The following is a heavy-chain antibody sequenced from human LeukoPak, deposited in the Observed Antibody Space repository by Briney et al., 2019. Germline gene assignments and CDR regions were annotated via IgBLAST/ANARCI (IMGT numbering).Heavy chain of an antibody. D-gene: IGHD6-13*01. CDR2: ISGSGGST. J-gene: IGHJ5*02. CDR3: AKPRIAAAGANWFDP. Sequence: PGGSLRFSCAASGFTFSSNAMSWVRQAQGKGLEWVSAISGSGGSTYYADSVKGRFTISRDNSKNTLYLQMNSLRAEDTAVYYCAKPRIAAAGANWFDPWGQGTLVTVSS. CDR1: GFTFSSNA. V-gene: IGHV3-23*01.